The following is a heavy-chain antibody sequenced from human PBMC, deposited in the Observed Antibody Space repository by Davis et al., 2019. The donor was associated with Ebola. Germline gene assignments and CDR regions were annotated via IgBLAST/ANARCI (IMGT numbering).Heavy chain of an antibody. CDR2: ISSSSSYI. CDR3: ARVIHHIAVAGWRTYYFDY. V-gene: IGHV3-21*01. D-gene: IGHD6-19*01. J-gene: IGHJ4*02. CDR1: GFTFSSYS. Sequence: GGSLRLSCAASGFTFSSYSMNWVRQAPGKGLEWVPSISSSSSYIYYADSVKGRFTISRDNAKNSLYLQMNSLRAEDTAVYYCARVIHHIAVAGWRTYYFDYWGQGTLVTVSS.